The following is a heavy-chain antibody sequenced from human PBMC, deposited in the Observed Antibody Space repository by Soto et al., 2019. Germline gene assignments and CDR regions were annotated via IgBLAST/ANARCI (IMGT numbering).Heavy chain of an antibody. Sequence: GESLKISCKGSGYTFTDYWIGWVRQLPGKGLECLGIIYPGDSETRYSPSFQGQVTMSADMSINTAYLQWSSLKASDTAIYYCARRPTSRDFDYWGQGTLVTVSS. V-gene: IGHV5-51*01. D-gene: IGHD2-21*01. CDR1: GYTFTDYW. J-gene: IGHJ4*02. CDR3: ARRPTSRDFDY. CDR2: IYPGDSET.